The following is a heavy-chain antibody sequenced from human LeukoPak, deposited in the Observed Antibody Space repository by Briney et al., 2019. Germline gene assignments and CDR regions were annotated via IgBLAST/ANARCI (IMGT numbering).Heavy chain of an antibody. V-gene: IGHV3-33*06. CDR1: GFTFSSYG. Sequence: PGGSLRLSCAASGFTFSSYGMQWVRQAPGKGLEGGVDIWYDGSNKYYADYVKGRFTISRDNAKNTLDLQMNSLRAEDTAVYYCAKDLGRYYYDSSGYLFDYWGQGTLVTVSS. J-gene: IGHJ4*02. D-gene: IGHD3-22*01. CDR3: AKDLGRYYYDSSGYLFDY. CDR2: IWYDGSNK.